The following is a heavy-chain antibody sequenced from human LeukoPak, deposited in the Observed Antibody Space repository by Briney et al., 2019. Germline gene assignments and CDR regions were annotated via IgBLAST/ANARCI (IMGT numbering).Heavy chain of an antibody. CDR3: AKTPSRFLECLTIDY. J-gene: IGHJ4*02. V-gene: IGHV3-30*02. D-gene: IGHD3-3*01. CDR1: GFTFRSYG. CDR2: IRSDGGNK. Sequence: GGTLRLSCAASGFTFRSYGMHRVPQAPGKGLEGVAVIRSDGGNKHHADPVKVRFTISRDHSQHTPHLPMNSLRAEDTPVYFCAKTPSRFLECLTIDYWGQGTLVTVSS.